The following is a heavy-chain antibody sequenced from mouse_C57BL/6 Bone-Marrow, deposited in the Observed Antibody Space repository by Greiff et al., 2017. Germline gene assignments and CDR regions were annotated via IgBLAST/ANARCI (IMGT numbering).Heavy chain of an antibody. J-gene: IGHJ2*01. D-gene: IGHD4-1*01. CDR1: GYTFTDYN. V-gene: IGHV1-18*01. CDR2: INPNNGGT. CDR3: ARWRSWEGYFDY. Sequence: VQLKQSGPELVKPGASVKIPCKASGYTFTDYNMDWVKQSHGKSLEWIGDINPNNGGTIYNQKFKGKATLTVDKSSSTAYMELRSLTSEDTAVYYCARWRSWEGYFDYWGQGTTLTVSS.